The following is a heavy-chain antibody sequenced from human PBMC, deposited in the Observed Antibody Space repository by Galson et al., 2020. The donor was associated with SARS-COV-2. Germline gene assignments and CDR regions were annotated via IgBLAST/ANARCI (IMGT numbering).Heavy chain of an antibody. CDR2: ISSSSSTI. J-gene: IGHJ4*02. CDR3: ARPYCTNGVCYCYFDY. D-gene: IGHD2-8*01. CDR1: GFTFSSYS. Sequence: GGSLRLSCAASGFTFSSYSMNWVRQAPGKGLAWVSYISSSSSTIYYADSVKGRFTISRDNAKNSLYLQMNSLRAEDTAVYYCARPYCTNGVCYCYFDYWGQGTLVTVSS. V-gene: IGHV3-48*01.